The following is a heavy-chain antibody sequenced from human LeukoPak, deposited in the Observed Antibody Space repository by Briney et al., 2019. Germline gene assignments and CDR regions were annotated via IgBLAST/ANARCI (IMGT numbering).Heavy chain of an antibody. CDR2: IYYSGST. J-gene: IGHJ5*02. D-gene: IGHD1-1*01. CDR1: GGSISSGDYY. Sequence: PSETLSLTCTVSGGSISSGDYYWSWIRQPPGKGLEWIGYIYYSGSTYYNPSLKSRVTISVDTSKNQFSLKLSSVTAADTAVYYCARDQYWKSDNWFDPWGQGTLVTVSS. CDR3: ARDQYWKSDNWFDP. V-gene: IGHV4-30-4*01.